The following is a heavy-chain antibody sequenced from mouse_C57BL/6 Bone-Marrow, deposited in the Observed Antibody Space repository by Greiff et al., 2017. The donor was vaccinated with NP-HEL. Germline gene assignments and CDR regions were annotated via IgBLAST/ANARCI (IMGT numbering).Heavy chain of an antibody. J-gene: IGHJ3*01. V-gene: IGHV7-3*01. CDR3: ARSLIYYEYHGGFAY. D-gene: IGHD2-4*01. CDR2: IRNKANGYTT. CDR1: GFTFTDYY. Sequence: EVQLVESGGGLVQPGGSLSLSCAASGFTFTDYYMSWVRQPPGRALEWLGFIRNKANGYTTEYSASVKGRFTISRDNSQSILYLQMNALRAEDSATYYCARSLIYYEYHGGFAYWGQGTLVTVSA.